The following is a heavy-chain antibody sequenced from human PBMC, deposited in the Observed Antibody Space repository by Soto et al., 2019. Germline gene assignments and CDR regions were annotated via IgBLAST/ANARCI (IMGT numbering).Heavy chain of an antibody. CDR1: GFTFSSYA. D-gene: IGHD3-22*01. CDR2: ISGSGGST. CDR3: AKDMRPSMIVVVTHAFDI. Sequence: GGSLRLSCAASGFTFSSYAMSWVRQAPGKGLEWVSAISGSGGSTYYADSVKGRFTISRDNAKNSLYLQMNSLRAEDTALYYCAKDMRPSMIVVVTHAFDIWGQGTMVTVS. J-gene: IGHJ3*02. V-gene: IGHV3-23*01.